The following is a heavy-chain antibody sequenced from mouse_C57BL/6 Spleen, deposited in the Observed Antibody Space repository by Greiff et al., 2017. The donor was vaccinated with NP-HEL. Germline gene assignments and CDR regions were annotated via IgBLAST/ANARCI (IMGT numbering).Heavy chain of an antibody. J-gene: IGHJ3*01. CDR3: ARSNDYDGAWFAY. V-gene: IGHV1-55*01. D-gene: IGHD2-4*01. CDR2: IYPGSGST. CDR1: GYTFTSYW. Sequence: QVQLKQPGAELVKPGASVKMSCKASGYTFTSYWITWVKQRPGQGLEWIGDIYPGSGSTNYNEKFKSKATLTVDTSSSTAYMQLSSLTSEDSAVYYCARSNDYDGAWFAYWGQGTLVTVSA.